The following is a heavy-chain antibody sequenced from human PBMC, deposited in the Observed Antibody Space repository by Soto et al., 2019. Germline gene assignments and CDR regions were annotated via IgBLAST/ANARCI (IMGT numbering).Heavy chain of an antibody. D-gene: IGHD2-2*02. CDR3: ARPYCDSTSCYTDWFDP. Sequence: QVQLVQSGAEVKKPGASVKVSCKASGYSFSTYDINWVRQAAGQGLEWMGWVNPKSGNTDYAQRFRGRVTMTSNTSISTAYMELSALTPEDTAVYYCARPYCDSTSCYTDWFDPWGQGTPVTVSS. CDR1: GYSFSTYD. CDR2: VNPKSGNT. V-gene: IGHV1-8*01. J-gene: IGHJ5*02.